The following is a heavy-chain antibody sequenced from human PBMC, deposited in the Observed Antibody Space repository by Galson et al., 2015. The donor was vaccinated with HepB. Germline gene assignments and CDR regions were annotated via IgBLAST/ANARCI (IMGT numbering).Heavy chain of an antibody. V-gene: IGHV6-1*01. J-gene: IGHJ6*02. CDR3: AYGVDV. CDR2: TYYRSKWQK. Sequence: CAISGDSVSANTAVWNWIRRSPSRGLERLGRTYYRSKWQKDYAVSMKSRITISTDTSRNRVSLQLNSMSPEDTAVYYCAYGVDVWGQGTTVTVSS. CDR1: GDSVSANTAV.